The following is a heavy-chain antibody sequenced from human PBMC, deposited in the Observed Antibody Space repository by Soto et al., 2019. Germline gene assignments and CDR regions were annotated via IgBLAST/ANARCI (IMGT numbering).Heavy chain of an antibody. CDR3: AREKKITTVTNYYYYYGMDV. Sequence: QPGGSLRLSCAASGFTFSSYSMNWVRQAPGKGLEWVSYISSSSSTIYYADSVKGRFTISRDNAKNSLYLQMNSLRDEDTAVYYCAREKKITTVTNYYYYYGMDVWGQGTTVTVSS. V-gene: IGHV3-48*02. CDR1: GFTFSSYS. CDR2: ISSSSSTI. D-gene: IGHD4-17*01. J-gene: IGHJ6*02.